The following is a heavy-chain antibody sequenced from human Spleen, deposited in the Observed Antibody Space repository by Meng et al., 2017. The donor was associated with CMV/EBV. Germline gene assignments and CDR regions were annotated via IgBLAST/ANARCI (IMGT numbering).Heavy chain of an antibody. J-gene: IGHJ5*02. CDR2: ISYSSSTI. D-gene: IGHD4-17*01. V-gene: IGHV3-48*04. CDR1: EFTFSTYG. CDR3: ARDGDGDYPGWFDP. Sequence: GGSLRLSCAAPEFTFSTYGMNWVRQAPGKGLEWVSYISYSSSTIYYADSVKGRFTISRDNAKNSLYLQMNSLRAEDTAVYYCARDGDGDYPGWFDPWGQGTLVTVSS.